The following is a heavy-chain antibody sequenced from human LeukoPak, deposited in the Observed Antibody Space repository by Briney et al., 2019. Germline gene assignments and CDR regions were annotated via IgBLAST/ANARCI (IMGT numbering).Heavy chain of an antibody. D-gene: IGHD4-11*01. CDR3: ARILQPPGNFYYMDV. J-gene: IGHJ6*03. V-gene: IGHV3-21*06. CDR2: ISSSSSDI. Sequence: GGSLRLSCVVSGVTFRTYTMNWVRQAPGKGLEWVSSISSSSSDIYYADSLKGRFAISRDNAKNSLYLQMNSLRVEDTAVYYCARILQPPGNFYYMDVWGKGTTVTVSS. CDR1: GVTFRTYT.